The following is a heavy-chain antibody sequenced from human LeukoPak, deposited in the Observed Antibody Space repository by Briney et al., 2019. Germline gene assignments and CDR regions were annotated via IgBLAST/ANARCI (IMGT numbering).Heavy chain of an antibody. Sequence: GGSLRLSCAASGFTFSHYAMHWVRQAPGEGLQWVAFISYSGNNYYYADSVKGRFTISRDNSKKILYLQMNSLRAEDTAVYYCAKDGYGDSMTDAFDMWGQGTMVTVSS. D-gene: IGHD4-17*01. CDR1: GFTFSHYA. V-gene: IGHV3-30*18. CDR3: AKDGYGDSMTDAFDM. CDR2: ISYSGNNY. J-gene: IGHJ3*02.